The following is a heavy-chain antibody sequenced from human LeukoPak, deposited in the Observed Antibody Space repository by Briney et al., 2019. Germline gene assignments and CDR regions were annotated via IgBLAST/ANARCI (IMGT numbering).Heavy chain of an antibody. CDR3: ASAGYSYANDAFDI. J-gene: IGHJ3*02. CDR1: GFTVSSNY. CDR2: IYSGGST. V-gene: IGHV3-53*01. Sequence: GESLRLSCAASGFTVSSNYMSWVRQAPGKGLEWVSVIYSGGSTYYADSVKGRFTISRDNSKNTLYLQMNSLRAEDTAVYYCASAGYSYANDAFDIWGQGTMVTVSS. D-gene: IGHD5-18*01.